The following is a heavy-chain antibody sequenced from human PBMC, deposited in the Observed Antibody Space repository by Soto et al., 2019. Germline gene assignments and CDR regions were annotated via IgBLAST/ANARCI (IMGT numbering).Heavy chain of an antibody. CDR1: GYSFTVYW. V-gene: IGHV5-51*01. J-gene: IGHJ4*02. D-gene: IGHD1-1*01. CDR2: IYPGDSDT. CDR3: ARQDVADNCYFDH. Sequence: EVQLVQSGAEVKKPGESLKISCGGSGYSFTVYWIAWVRQMPGKGLEWMGIIYPGDSDTRYSPSFQGQVTISADKAISTVYLQWSRLKASDTAIYYCARQDVADNCYFDHWGQGTLVTVSS.